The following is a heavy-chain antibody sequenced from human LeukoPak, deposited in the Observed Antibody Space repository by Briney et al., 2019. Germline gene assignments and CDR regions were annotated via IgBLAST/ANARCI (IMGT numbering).Heavy chain of an antibody. CDR1: DDSITMYY. Sequence: SETLSLTCTVSDDSITMYYWTWIRQPPGKGLEWIGYVNHTGSTKFNPSLNGRVSISRDTSNNFFSLRLRSVTAADTAVYFCARGRVSSSTWYSTYYYFFYMDFWGKGTTVTVSS. J-gene: IGHJ6*03. CDR2: VNHTGST. CDR3: ARGRVSSSTWYSTYYYFFYMDF. D-gene: IGHD4-11*01. V-gene: IGHV4-59*01.